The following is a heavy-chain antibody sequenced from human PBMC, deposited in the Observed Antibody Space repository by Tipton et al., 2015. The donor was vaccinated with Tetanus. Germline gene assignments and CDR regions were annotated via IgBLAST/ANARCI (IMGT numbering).Heavy chain of an antibody. Sequence: TLSLTCTVSGGSISSYYWSWIRQPAGKGLEWIGYIYYSGSAYYNPSLKSRVTISIDTSKNQFSLKLSSVTAADTAVYYCARDRGLTTGGGIGMDVWGQGTTVTVSS. CDR1: GGSISSYY. CDR2: IYYSGSA. V-gene: IGHV4-59*06. D-gene: IGHD4-17*01. J-gene: IGHJ6*02. CDR3: ARDRGLTTGGGIGMDV.